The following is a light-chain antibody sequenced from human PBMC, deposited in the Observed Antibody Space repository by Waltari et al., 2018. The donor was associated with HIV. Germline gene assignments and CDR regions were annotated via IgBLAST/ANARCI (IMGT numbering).Light chain of an antibody. CDR2: EVT. CDR1: SSHVGGYNY. Sequence: QSALTQPASVSGSPGQSIPIPSTGNSSHVGGYNYVSRYQQHPGKAPKLMIYEVTNRPSGVSNRFSGSKSGNTASLTISGLQAEDEADYYCSSYTSSSTWVFGGGTKLTVL. CDR3: SSYTSSSTWV. J-gene: IGLJ3*02. V-gene: IGLV2-14*01.